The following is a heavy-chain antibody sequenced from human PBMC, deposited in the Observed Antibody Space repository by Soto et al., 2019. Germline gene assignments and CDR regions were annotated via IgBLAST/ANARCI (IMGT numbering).Heavy chain of an antibody. V-gene: IGHV3-23*01. J-gene: IGHJ5*01. Sequence: TVVSLRLSCAASGFTFSSYALTGIRQAPGKGLEWVSGISGSGATTSYADSVKGRFTVSRDNSKNTLYLQMNSLRVEDTAVYYCAKLRYFDWSSYNWFEYWGQGT. D-gene: IGHD3-9*01. CDR1: GFTFSSYA. CDR3: AKLRYFDWSSYNWFEY. CDR2: ISGSGATT.